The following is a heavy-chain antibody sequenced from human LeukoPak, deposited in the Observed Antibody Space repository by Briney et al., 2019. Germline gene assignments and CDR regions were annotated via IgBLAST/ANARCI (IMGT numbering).Heavy chain of an antibody. D-gene: IGHD2-15*01. Sequence: ASVKVSCKASGYTFTSYGISWVRQAPGQGLEWMGWISPYNGNTNYAQKLQGRVTMTTDTSTSTAYMELRSLRSDDTAVYYCARDPRARRYCSGGSSCMYYFDYWGQGTLVTVSS. CDR3: ARDPRARRYCSGGSSCMYYFDY. CDR2: ISPYNGNT. V-gene: IGHV1-18*01. J-gene: IGHJ4*02. CDR1: GYTFTSYG.